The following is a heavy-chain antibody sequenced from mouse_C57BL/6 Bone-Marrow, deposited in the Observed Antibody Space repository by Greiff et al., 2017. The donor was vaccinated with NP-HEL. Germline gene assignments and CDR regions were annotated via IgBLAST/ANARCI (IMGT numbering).Heavy chain of an antibody. V-gene: IGHV1-7*01. D-gene: IGHD2-1*01. CDR1: GYTFTSYW. CDR3: EGGKALFAY. J-gene: IGHJ3*01. Sequence: QVHVKQSGAELAKPGASVKLSCKASGYTFTSYWMHWVKQRPGQGLEWIGFINPSSGYTKYNQKFKDKATLTADKSSSTAYMQLSSLTYEDSAVYYCEGGKALFAYWGQGTLVTVSA. CDR2: INPSSGYT.